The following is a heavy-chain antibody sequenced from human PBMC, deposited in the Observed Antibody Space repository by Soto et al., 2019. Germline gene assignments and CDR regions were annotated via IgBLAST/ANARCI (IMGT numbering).Heavy chain of an antibody. Sequence: EVQLVESGGGLVQPGRSLRLSCAASGFTFDDYVMHWVRQAPGKGLEWVSGISWNSGSIGYADSVKGRFTISRDNAKNSLYLQMNSLRAEDTALYYCAKDYTGTTVTPLFDYWGQGTLVTVSS. D-gene: IGHD4-17*01. CDR3: AKDYTGTTVTPLFDY. V-gene: IGHV3-9*01. CDR1: GFTFDDYV. CDR2: ISWNSGSI. J-gene: IGHJ4*02.